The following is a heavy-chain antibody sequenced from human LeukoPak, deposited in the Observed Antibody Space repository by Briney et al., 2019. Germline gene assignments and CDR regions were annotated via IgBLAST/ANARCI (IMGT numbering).Heavy chain of an antibody. J-gene: IGHJ4*02. Sequence: SETLSLTCTVSGGSISSSSYYWGWIRQPPGKGLEWIGSIYYSGSTYYNPSLKSRVTISADTSKNQFSLKLSSVTAADTAVYYCARDTGYSYALYYFDYWGQGTLVTVSS. D-gene: IGHD5-18*01. CDR2: IYYSGST. CDR3: ARDTGYSYALYYFDY. V-gene: IGHV4-39*01. CDR1: GGSISSSSYY.